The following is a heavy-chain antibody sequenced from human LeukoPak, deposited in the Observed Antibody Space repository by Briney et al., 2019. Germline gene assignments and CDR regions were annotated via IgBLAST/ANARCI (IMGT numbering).Heavy chain of an antibody. J-gene: IGHJ4*02. CDR3: ARGTTGGYSPSH. D-gene: IGHD5-12*01. CDR1: GFTFSSYA. Sequence: PGGSLRLSCAASGFTFSSYAMSWVRQAPGKGLQWVSVLSGSGVSTYYADSVKGRFTISRDNSKNTLYLQMNSLRAEDTAVYFCARGTTGGYSPSHWGQGTLVTVSS. CDR2: LSGSGVST. V-gene: IGHV3-23*01.